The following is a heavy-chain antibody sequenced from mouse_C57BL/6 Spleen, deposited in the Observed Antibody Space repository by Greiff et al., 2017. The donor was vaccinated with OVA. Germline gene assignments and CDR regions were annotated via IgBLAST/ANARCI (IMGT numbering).Heavy chain of an antibody. Sequence: QVQLQQPGAELVRPGTSVKLSCKASGYTFTSYWMHWVKQRPGQGLEWIGVIDPSDSYTNYNQKFKGKATLTVDTSSSTAYMQLSSLTSEDSAVYYCARWNDRVAYWGQGTLVTVSA. CDR3: ARWNDRVAY. J-gene: IGHJ3*01. CDR2: IDPSDSYT. CDR1: GYTFTSYW. V-gene: IGHV1-59*01. D-gene: IGHD2-14*01.